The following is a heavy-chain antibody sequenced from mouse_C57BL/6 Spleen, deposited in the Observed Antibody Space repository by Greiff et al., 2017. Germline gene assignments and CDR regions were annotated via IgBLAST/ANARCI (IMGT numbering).Heavy chain of an antibody. CDR2: IYPGDGDT. D-gene: IGHD6-5*01. J-gene: IGHJ3*01. CDR3: ARPLSEGWFAY. V-gene: IGHV1-80*01. Sequence: QVHVKQSGAELVKPGASVKISCKASGYAFSSYWMNWVKQRPGKGLEWIGQIYPGDGDTNYNGKFKGKATLTADKSSSTAYMQLSSLTSEDSAVYYCARPLSEGWFAYWGQGTLVTVSA. CDR1: GYAFSSYW.